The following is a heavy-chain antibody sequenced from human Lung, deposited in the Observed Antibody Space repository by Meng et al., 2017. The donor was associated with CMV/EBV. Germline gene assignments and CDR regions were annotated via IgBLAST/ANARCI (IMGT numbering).Heavy chain of an antibody. D-gene: IGHD6-19*01. J-gene: IGHJ4*02. Sequence: SXXVSXXASGYIFTKYGVNWMRQAPGQGPEWMGWISAYNGDTMYAPKVQGRVTMTTDTSTSTAYMELRGLRSDDTAVYYCARDPGTIAVSGIGDYWGQGTXVTVSS. CDR3: ARDPGTIAVSGIGDY. V-gene: IGHV1-18*01. CDR2: ISAYNGDT. CDR1: GYIFTKYG.